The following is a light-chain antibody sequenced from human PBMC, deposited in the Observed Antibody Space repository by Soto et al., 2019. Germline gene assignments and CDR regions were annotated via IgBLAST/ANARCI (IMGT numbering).Light chain of an antibody. CDR1: QSVTDNY. CDR2: DAS. Sequence: IVLTQSPGTLSLSPGERATLSCRASQSVTDNYLAWYQHKPGQAPRLLIYDASTRATAIPDRFSGSGSATDFTLTVTSLEPEDFAVYYCQQYGSSPYAFGQGTKLEI. CDR3: QQYGSSPYA. V-gene: IGKV3-20*01. J-gene: IGKJ2*01.